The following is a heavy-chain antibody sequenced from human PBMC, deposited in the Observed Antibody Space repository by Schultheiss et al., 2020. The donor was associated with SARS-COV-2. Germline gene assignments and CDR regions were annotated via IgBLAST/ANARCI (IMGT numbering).Heavy chain of an antibody. CDR2: ISGSGGST. CDR1: GFTFSDYY. CDR3: AKDEGYVWGSHFDY. J-gene: IGHJ4*02. Sequence: GGSLRLSCAASGFTFSDYYMSWIRQAPGKGLEWVSAISGSGGSTYYADSVKGRFTISRDNSKNTLYLQMNSLRAEDTAVYYCAKDEGYVWGSHFDYWGQGTLVTVSS. D-gene: IGHD3-16*01. V-gene: IGHV3-23*01.